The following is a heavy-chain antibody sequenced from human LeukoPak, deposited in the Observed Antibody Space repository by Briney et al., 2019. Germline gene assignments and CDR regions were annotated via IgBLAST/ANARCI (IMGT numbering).Heavy chain of an antibody. D-gene: IGHD6-19*01. CDR2: NNHSGST. J-gene: IGHJ4*02. V-gene: IGHV4-34*01. Sequence: SETLSLTCAVYGGSFSGYYWSWIRQPPGKGLEWIGENNHSGSTNYNPSLKSRVTISVDTSKNQFSLKLSSVTAADTAVYYCARGIAVAGTGLDYWGQGTLVTVSS. CDR3: ARGIAVAGTGLDY. CDR1: GGSFSGYY.